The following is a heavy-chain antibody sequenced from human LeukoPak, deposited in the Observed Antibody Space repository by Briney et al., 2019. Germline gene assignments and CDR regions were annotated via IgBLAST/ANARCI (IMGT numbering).Heavy chain of an antibody. J-gene: IGHJ6*03. CDR3: ARDLFGDPRNYYYMDV. D-gene: IGHD3-10*02. CDR1: GGSISSYY. Sequence: SETLSLTCSVSGGSISSYYWSWIRQPPGKGLEWIGYISYSGSTNYNPSLKSRVTISVDTSNNQFSLKLSSVTAADTALYYCARDLFGDPRNYYYMDVWGKGTTVTVSS. CDR2: ISYSGST. V-gene: IGHV4-59*01.